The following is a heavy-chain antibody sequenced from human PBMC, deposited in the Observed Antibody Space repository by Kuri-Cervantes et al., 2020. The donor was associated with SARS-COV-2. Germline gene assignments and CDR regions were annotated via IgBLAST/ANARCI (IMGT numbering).Heavy chain of an antibody. CDR3: ARVRATVPNYYYYYYYMDV. V-gene: IGHV3-53*01. CDR1: GFTFSTSW. Sequence: GESLKISCAASGFTFSTSWMSWVRQAPGKGLEWVSVIYSGGSTYYADSVKGRFTISRDNSKNTLYLQMNSLRAEDTAVYYCARVRATVPNYYYYYYYMDVWGKGTTVTVSS. CDR2: IYSGGST. D-gene: IGHD4-11*01. J-gene: IGHJ6*03.